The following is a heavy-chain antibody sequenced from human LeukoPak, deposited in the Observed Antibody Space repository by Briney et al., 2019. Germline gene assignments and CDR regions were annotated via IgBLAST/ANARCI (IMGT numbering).Heavy chain of an antibody. CDR3: ARALSGWIDY. CDR2: IYYSGST. D-gene: IGHD6-19*01. V-gene: IGHV4-31*03. CDR1: GGSISSGGYY. Sequence: SETLSLTCTVSGGSISSGGYYWSWIRQHPGKGLEWIGYIYYSGSTYYNPSLKSRVTISVDTSKNQFSLNLSSVTAADTAVYYCARALSGWIDYWGQGTLVTVSS. J-gene: IGHJ4*02.